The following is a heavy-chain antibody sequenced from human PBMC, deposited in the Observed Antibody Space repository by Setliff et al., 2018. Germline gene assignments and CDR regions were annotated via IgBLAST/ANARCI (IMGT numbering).Heavy chain of an antibody. V-gene: IGHV1-18*01. CDR2: ISAYNGNT. Sequence: ASVKVSCKASGYTFTSYGISWVRQAPGQGLEWMGWISAYNGNTNYAQKLQGRVTMTTDTSTSTAYMELRSLSSDDTAVYYCARDLEGGYSGYDLEGGFDYWGQGTLVTVSS. D-gene: IGHD5-12*01. CDR1: GYTFTSYG. J-gene: IGHJ4*02. CDR3: ARDLEGGYSGYDLEGGFDY.